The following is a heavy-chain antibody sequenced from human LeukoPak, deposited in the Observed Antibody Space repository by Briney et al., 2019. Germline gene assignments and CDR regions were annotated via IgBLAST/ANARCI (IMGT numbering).Heavy chain of an antibody. Sequence: PGGSLRLSCAASGFTFSRYSMNWVRQAPGKGLEWVSSISSSSSYIYYADSVKGRFTISRDNAKNSLYLQMNSLRAEDTAVYYCARDSSGSYYYNYWGQGTLVTVSS. CDR2: ISSSSSYI. J-gene: IGHJ4*02. D-gene: IGHD1-26*01. V-gene: IGHV3-21*01. CDR3: ARDSSGSYYYNY. CDR1: GFTFSRYS.